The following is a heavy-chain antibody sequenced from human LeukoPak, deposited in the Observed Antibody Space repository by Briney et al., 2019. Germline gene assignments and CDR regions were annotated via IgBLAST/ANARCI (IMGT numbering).Heavy chain of an antibody. Sequence: ASVKVSCKASGYTFTSYGISWVRQAPGQGLEWMGWISAYNGNTNYAQKLQGRVTMTRDTSISTAYMELSRLRSDDTAVYYCARTRLTGDFYYYYMDVWGKGTTVTVSS. D-gene: IGHD7-27*01. V-gene: IGHV1-18*01. CDR2: ISAYNGNT. CDR3: ARTRLTGDFYYYYMDV. CDR1: GYTFTSYG. J-gene: IGHJ6*03.